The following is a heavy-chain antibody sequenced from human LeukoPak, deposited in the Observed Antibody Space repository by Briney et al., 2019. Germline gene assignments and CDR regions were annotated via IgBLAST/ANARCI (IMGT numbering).Heavy chain of an antibody. J-gene: IGHJ4*02. Sequence: PGGSLRLSCAASGFIFSDYNMNWVRQAPGKGLEWVAYISGRSTIIYYADSVKGRFTVSRDNAKGSLYLQMNSLRAEDTAVYYCAKDRRAALDYWGQGTLVTVSS. CDR2: ISGRSTII. V-gene: IGHV3-48*01. D-gene: IGHD2-15*01. CDR3: AKDRRAALDY. CDR1: GFIFSDYN.